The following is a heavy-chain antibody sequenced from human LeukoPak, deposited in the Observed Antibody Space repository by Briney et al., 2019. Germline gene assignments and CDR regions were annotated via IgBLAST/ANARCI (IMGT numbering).Heavy chain of an antibody. V-gene: IGHV5-51*01. J-gene: IGHJ4*02. Sequence: GESLQISCKGSGYIFANYWIGWVRQMPGKGLEWMGIIYPGDSDAKYSPSFEGQVTISVDKSFSTAYLQWSSLKASDTAMYYCARTYCGGDCYYSYFDYWGQGTLVTVSS. D-gene: IGHD2-21*02. CDR3: ARTYCGGDCYYSYFDY. CDR2: IYPGDSDA. CDR1: GYIFANYW.